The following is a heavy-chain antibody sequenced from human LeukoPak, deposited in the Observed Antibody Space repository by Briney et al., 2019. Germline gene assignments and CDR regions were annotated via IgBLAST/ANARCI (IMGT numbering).Heavy chain of an antibody. D-gene: IGHD2-8*01. J-gene: IGHJ4*02. CDR1: GYSISSGYY. Sequence: SETLSLTCTVSGYSISSGYYWGWIRQPPGKGLEWIGNIHHSGSTYYKPSLRSRVIISVDTSKNQFSLRLSSVTAADTAVYYCARERGVIDYWGQGTLVTVSS. CDR2: IHHSGST. V-gene: IGHV4-38-2*02. CDR3: ARERGVIDY.